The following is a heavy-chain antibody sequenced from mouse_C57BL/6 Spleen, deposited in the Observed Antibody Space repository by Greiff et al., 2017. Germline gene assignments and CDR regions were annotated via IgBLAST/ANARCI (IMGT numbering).Heavy chain of an antibody. CDR2: INPYNGGT. J-gene: IGHJ3*01. V-gene: IGHV1-19*01. D-gene: IGHD2-3*01. CDR1: GYTFTDYY. Sequence: EVQVVESGPVLVKPGASVKMSCKASGYTFTDYYMNWVKQSHGKSLEWIGVINPYNGGTSYNQKFKGKATLTVDKSSSTAYMELNSLTSEDSAVYYCARWLLRAYWGQGTLVTVSA. CDR3: ARWLLRAY.